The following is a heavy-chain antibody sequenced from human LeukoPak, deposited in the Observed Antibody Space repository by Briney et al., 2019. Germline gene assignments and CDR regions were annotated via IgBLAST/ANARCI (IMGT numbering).Heavy chain of an antibody. D-gene: IGHD3-22*01. CDR3: AGKLPGGAYYFDV. CDR1: GFSFSNYD. J-gene: IGHJ4*02. V-gene: IGHV3-23*01. Sequence: GGSLRLSCAASGFSFSNYDMTWVRHAPEKGLEWVSSISDSVRYIFRADALAGRFTIYRDNCEHILYLQMNRRRAEDTATYFGAGKLPGGAYYFDVWGQGILAAVSS. CDR2: ISDSVRYI.